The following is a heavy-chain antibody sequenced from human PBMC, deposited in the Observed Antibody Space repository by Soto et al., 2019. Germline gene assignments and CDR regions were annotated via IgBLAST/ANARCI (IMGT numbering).Heavy chain of an antibody. Sequence: AGGSLRLSCAAPGFTFSSYGMHWVRQAPGKGLEWVAVISYDGSNKYYADSVKGRFTISRDNSKNTLYLQMNSLRAEDTAVYYCAKDRAGDGYNYYYYGMDVWGQGTTVTVSS. J-gene: IGHJ6*02. CDR3: AKDRAGDGYNYYYYGMDV. CDR1: GFTFSSYG. D-gene: IGHD5-12*01. CDR2: ISYDGSNK. V-gene: IGHV3-30*18.